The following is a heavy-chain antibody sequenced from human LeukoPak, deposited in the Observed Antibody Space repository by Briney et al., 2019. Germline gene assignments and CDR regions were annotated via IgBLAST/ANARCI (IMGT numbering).Heavy chain of an antibody. CDR3: ARGRRYFDWLGFDP. D-gene: IGHD3-9*01. CDR2: IYHSGST. V-gene: IGHV4-39*07. J-gene: IGHJ5*02. CDR1: GGSISNSLYY. Sequence: SETLSLTCTVSGGSISNSLYYWGWIRQPPGKGLEWIGTIYHSGSTNYNPSLKSRVTISVDTSKNQFSLKLSSVTAADTAVYYCARGRRYFDWLGFDPWGQGTLVTVSS.